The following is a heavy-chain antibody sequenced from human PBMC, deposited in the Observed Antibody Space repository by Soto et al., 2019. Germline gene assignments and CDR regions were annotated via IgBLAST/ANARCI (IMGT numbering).Heavy chain of an antibody. D-gene: IGHD3-22*01. V-gene: IGHV1-69*13. J-gene: IGHJ3*01. Sequence: GASVKVSCKASGGTFSSYAISWVRQAPGQGLEWMGGIIPIFGTANYAQKFQGRVTITADESTSTAYMELSSLRSEDTAVYYCARDPTYYYDSSGRTDAFDFGGQGTMVTVSS. CDR1: GGTFSSYA. CDR3: ARDPTYYYDSSGRTDAFDF. CDR2: IIPIFGTA.